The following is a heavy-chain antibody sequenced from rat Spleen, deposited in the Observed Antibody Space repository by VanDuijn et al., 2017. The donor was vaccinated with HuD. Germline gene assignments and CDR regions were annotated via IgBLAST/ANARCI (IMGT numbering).Heavy chain of an antibody. Sequence: EVQLVESGGGLVQPGGSLKLSCVASGFTFNNYWMTWIRQAPGKGLEWVASITNAAGKVHYPDSVKGRFTISRDNAKRTLNLQMDSLKSEDTATYYCTTLSSYTHWYFDFWGPGTMVTVSS. CDR1: GFTFNNYW. CDR2: ITNAAGKV. J-gene: IGHJ1*01. D-gene: IGHD1-2*01. CDR3: TTLSSYTHWYFDF. V-gene: IGHV5-31*01.